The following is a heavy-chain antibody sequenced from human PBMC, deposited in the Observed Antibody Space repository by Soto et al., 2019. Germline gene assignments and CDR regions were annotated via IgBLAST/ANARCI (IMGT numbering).Heavy chain of an antibody. Sequence: QVQLVESGGGVVQPGRSLRLSCAASGFTFSSYGMHWVRQAPGKGLERVAVISYDGSNKYYADSVKGRFTVSRDNSKNTLYLQMNSLRAEDTAVYYCAKDLIGGDYGYYYYMDAWGKGTTVTVSS. CDR2: ISYDGSNK. J-gene: IGHJ6*03. D-gene: IGHD4-17*01. CDR3: AKDLIGGDYGYYYYMDA. V-gene: IGHV3-30*18. CDR1: GFTFSSYG.